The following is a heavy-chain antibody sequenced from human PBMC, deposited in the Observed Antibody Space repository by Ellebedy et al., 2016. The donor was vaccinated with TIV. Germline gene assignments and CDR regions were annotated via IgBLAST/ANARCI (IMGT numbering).Heavy chain of an antibody. J-gene: IGHJ4*01. CDR1: GFTFSRHW. D-gene: IGHD1-20*01. V-gene: IGHV3-7*01. Sequence: GESLKISCVGSGFTFSRHWMHWVRQAPGKGLEWVANISPDGSANNYVDSMRGRFTISRDNAKNTLYLQMNSLRAEDTAVYYCARYNWNSGHYWGQGTLITVSS. CDR2: ISPDGSAN. CDR3: ARYNWNSGHY.